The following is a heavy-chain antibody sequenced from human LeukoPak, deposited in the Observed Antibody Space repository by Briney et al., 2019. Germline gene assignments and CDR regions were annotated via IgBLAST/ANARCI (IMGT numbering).Heavy chain of an antibody. CDR1: GGSISSYY. CDR3: ARAEPDTAMTYFDY. J-gene: IGHJ4*02. D-gene: IGHD5-18*01. V-gene: IGHV4-59*08. Sequence: PETLSLTCTVSGGSISSYYWSWIRQPPGKGLEWIGYIYYSGSTNYNPSLKSRVTISVDTSKNQFSLKLSSVTAADTAVYYCARAEPDTAMTYFDYWGQGTLVTVSS. CDR2: IYYSGST.